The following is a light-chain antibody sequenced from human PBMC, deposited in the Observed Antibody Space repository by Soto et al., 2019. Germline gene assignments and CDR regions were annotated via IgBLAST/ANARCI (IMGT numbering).Light chain of an antibody. CDR1: SSDVGSYNY. V-gene: IGLV2-14*01. J-gene: IGLJ2*01. Sequence: QSALTQPASVSGSPGQSITISCTGTSSDVGSYNYVSWYQQHPGKAPKLMIYDVSNRPSGVSNRFSGSKSGNTASLTISGLHAEDEADYYCTSYTSSSTLFGGGTKLTVL. CDR2: DVS. CDR3: TSYTSSSTL.